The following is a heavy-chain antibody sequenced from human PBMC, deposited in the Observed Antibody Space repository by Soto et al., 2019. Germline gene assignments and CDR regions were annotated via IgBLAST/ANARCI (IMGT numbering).Heavy chain of an antibody. Sequence: EVQLVESGGGLVQPGASLRLSCAASGFTLSNYWMHWVRQAPGKELVWVSRIKSGGGTTNYADSVRGRFTISRDNAKNMVYLQMNSLTTEDTAVYYCARSPCTGTSCSAPFDYWGQGALVTVSS. V-gene: IGHV3-74*01. CDR1: GFTLSNYW. J-gene: IGHJ4*02. CDR3: ARSPCTGTSCSAPFDY. D-gene: IGHD2-2*01. CDR2: IKSGGGTT.